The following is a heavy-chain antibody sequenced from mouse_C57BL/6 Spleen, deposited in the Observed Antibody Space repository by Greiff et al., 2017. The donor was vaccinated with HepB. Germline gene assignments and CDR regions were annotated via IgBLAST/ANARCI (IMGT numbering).Heavy chain of an antibody. CDR2: IWSGGST. J-gene: IGHJ3*01. CDR1: GFSLTSYG. Sequence: VKLQESGPGLVQPSQSLSITCTVSGFSLTSYGVHWVRQSPGKGLEWLGVIWSGGSTDYNAAFISRLSISKDNSKSQVFFKMNSLQADDTAIYYCARGETAQATGFAYWGQGTLVTVSA. CDR3: ARGETAQATGFAY. V-gene: IGHV2-2*01. D-gene: IGHD3-2*02.